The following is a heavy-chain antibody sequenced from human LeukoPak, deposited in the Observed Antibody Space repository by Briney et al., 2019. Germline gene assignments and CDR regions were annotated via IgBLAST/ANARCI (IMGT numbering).Heavy chain of an antibody. CDR1: GFTFSSYD. CDR2: ISGSGSST. CDR3: AKSDDYGDY. Sequence: SGGSPRLSCAASGFTFSSYDMSWVRQAPGKGLEWVSAISGSGSSTYYADSVKGRFTSFRDNSKNTLYLQMNSLRAEDTAVYYCAKSDDYGDYWGQGTLVTVSS. V-gene: IGHV3-23*01. J-gene: IGHJ4*02.